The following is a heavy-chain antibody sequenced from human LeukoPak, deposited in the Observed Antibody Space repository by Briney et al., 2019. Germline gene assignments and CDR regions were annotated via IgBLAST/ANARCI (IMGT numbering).Heavy chain of an antibody. V-gene: IGHV1-2*02. CDR1: GYTFTGYY. J-gene: IGHJ2*01. D-gene: IGHD3-10*01. Sequence: ASVKVSCKASGYTFTGYYVHWMRQAPGQGLEWVGWINPNSGDTEYEQKFQGRVTMTRDTSIATTYMEMTRLAPDDTAVYYCARPGVLWFGGDWYFDLWGRGTLVTVSS. CDR2: INPNSGDT. CDR3: ARPGVLWFGGDWYFDL.